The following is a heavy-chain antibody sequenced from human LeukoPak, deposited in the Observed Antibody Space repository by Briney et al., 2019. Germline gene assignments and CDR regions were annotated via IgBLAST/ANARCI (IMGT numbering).Heavy chain of an antibody. Sequence: SETLSLTCTVSGGSISSYYWSWIRQPPGKGLEWIGYIYYSGGTYYNPSLKSRVTISIDTSKNQFSLKLRSVTAADTAVYYCARDGNALWGQGTLVTVSS. V-gene: IGHV4-59*12. J-gene: IGHJ4*02. CDR1: GGSISSYY. D-gene: IGHD1-1*01. CDR2: IYYSGGT. CDR3: ARDGNAL.